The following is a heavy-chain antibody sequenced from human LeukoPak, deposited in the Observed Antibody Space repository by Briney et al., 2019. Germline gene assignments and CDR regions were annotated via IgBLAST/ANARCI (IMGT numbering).Heavy chain of an antibody. Sequence: PSETLSLTCTVSGGSISTGSYYWGWIRQPPGKGLEWIGIIYYSGNTYYNPSLKSRVTMSVDTSKNQFSLKLNSVTAADTAVYYCARRASGSYYPFDYWGQGTLVTVSS. V-gene: IGHV4-39*01. CDR3: ARRASGSYYPFDY. D-gene: IGHD1-26*01. CDR2: IYYSGNT. CDR1: GGSISTGSYY. J-gene: IGHJ4*02.